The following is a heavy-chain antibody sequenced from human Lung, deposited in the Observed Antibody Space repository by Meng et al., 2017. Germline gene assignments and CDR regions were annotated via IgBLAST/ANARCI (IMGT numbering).Heavy chain of an antibody. CDR3: ARGQKGYFDL. V-gene: IGHV4-30-4*01. J-gene: IGHJ2*01. CDR1: GGSISSSNYY. Sequence: QGQREESGPVLGKPSPTLPRTCICSGGSISSSNYYWSCTRQPPGKGLEWSGHIYNSGSTYYNPSLKSRITISVDTSKNQFSLKLSSVTAADTAVYYCARGQKGYFDLWGRGTLVTVSS. CDR2: IYNSGST.